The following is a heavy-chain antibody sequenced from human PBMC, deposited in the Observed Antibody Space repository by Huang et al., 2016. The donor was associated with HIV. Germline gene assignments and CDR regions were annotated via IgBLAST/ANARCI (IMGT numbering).Heavy chain of an antibody. V-gene: IGHV3-73*01. J-gene: IGHJ3*02. CDR2: IKTKNDNYAT. Sequence: EVQLVQSRGGLLRPGGSLRVSCAASGVTFSGLAIHWVRQTAGKGREWVGRIKTKNDNYATAFTASLEGRFTVSRDDSRNTAYLQMNSLKTEDTAVYYCTRLRNGDDAFDIWGQGTTVTVSS. CDR1: GVTFSGLA. CDR3: TRLRNGDDAFDI.